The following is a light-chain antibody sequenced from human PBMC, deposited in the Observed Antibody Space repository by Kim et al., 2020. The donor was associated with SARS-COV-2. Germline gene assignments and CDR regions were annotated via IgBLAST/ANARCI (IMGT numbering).Light chain of an antibody. CDR2: QDS. Sequence: SVSTGQTASITCPGDKLGDKYACWYQQKPGQSPVLVIYQDSKRPSGIPERFAGSNSGNTATLTISGTQAMDEADYYCQAWDSSNVVFGGGTKLTVL. V-gene: IGLV3-1*01. J-gene: IGLJ2*01. CDR1: KLGDKY. CDR3: QAWDSSNVV.